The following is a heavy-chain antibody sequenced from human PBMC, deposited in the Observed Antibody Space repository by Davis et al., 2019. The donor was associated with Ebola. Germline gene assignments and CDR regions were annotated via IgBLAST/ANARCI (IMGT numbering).Heavy chain of an antibody. CDR2: IKEDGSET. D-gene: IGHD2-2*01. V-gene: IGHV3-7*03. J-gene: IGHJ6*02. CDR3: AKSIREYQLPYYGLDV. Sequence: PGGSLRLSCAASRFTYSNDFSDYWMSWARQAPGKGLEWVANIKEDGSETKYVDSVKGRFTISRDNSKSTLYLQMNSLRADDTAVYYCAKSIREYQLPYYGLDVWGLGATVTVSS. CDR1: RFTYSNDFSDYW.